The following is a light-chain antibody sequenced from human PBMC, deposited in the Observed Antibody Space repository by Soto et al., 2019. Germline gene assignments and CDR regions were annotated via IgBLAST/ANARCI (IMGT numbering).Light chain of an antibody. V-gene: IGKV1-39*01. J-gene: IGKJ1*01. CDR2: AAS. Sequence: DIQMTQSPSSLSASVGDRVTITCRASQSISTYLNWYQQKPGKAPKLLIYAASSLQSGVPSRFSGSGSGTDFTLTISSLRPEDFATYYCPQSYSTPRTFGQGTKVEIK. CDR3: PQSYSTPRT. CDR1: QSISTY.